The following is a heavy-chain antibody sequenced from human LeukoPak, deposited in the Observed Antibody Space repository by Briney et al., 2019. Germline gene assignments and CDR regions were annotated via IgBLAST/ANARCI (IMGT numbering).Heavy chain of an antibody. J-gene: IGHJ4*02. CDR2: ISGSGGGT. Sequence: PGGSLRLSCAASGFTVSSNDMSWVRQAPGEGLEWVSSISGSGGGTYYADSVKGRFTISRDNSRNTLYLQMSSLRAGDTAMYYCANGCSSTTCFLGGFDYWGQGTLVTVSS. D-gene: IGHD2-2*01. CDR1: GFTVSSND. CDR3: ANGCSSTTCFLGGFDY. V-gene: IGHV3-23*01.